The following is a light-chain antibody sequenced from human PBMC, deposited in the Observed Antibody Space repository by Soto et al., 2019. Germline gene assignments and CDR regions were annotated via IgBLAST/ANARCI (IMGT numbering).Light chain of an antibody. CDR1: QYIGDF. V-gene: IGKV1-39*01. CDR2: GAS. Sequence: DVQMTQSTSSLSASVGDGVTITCRASQYIGDFLNWYQQTPGKAPKLLIFGASNLHIGVPSRFSGSGSGTEFTLTINNLQREDFATYYCQESFFTLGTFGRRAKVDI. CDR3: QESFFTLGT. J-gene: IGKJ1*01.